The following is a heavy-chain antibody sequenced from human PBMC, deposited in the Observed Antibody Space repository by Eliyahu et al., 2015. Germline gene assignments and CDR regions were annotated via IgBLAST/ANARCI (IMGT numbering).Heavy chain of an antibody. CDR2: ISWNSDSI. CDR3: TKDFYGDYVGWFES. CDR1: GFXFDDYA. D-gene: IGHD4-17*01. Sequence: EVQLVESGGGLVQPGRSLRLSCAASGFXFDDYAMHWVREAPGQGLEWVSDISWNSDSIGYADSVKGRFTISRDNAKNSLYLQMNSLRPEDTAFYYCTKDFYGDYVGWFESWGQGTLVTVSS. V-gene: IGHV3-9*01. J-gene: IGHJ5*01.